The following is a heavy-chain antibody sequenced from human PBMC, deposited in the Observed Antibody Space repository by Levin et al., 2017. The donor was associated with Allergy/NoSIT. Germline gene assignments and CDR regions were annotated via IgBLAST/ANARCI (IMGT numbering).Heavy chain of an antibody. CDR3: ARKGGYCSGGRCPRNAFDI. CDR1: GFTLSIYW. CDR2: IKQDGSEN. V-gene: IGHV3-7*02. D-gene: IGHD2-15*01. Sequence: PGGSLRLSCAASGFTLSIYWMSWVRQAPGKGLEWVANIKQDGSENYYVDSVKGRFTISRDNAKNSLYLQMNSLRAEDTAVYYCARKGGYCSGGRCPRNAFDIWGQGTMVTVSS. J-gene: IGHJ3*02.